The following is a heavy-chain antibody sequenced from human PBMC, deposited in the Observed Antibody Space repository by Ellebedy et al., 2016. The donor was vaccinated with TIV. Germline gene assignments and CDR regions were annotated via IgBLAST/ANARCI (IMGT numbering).Heavy chain of an antibody. CDR2: ISWNSGDI. CDR3: ALLSGRAVTTYGY. CDR1: GFTFTIYA. V-gene: IGHV3-9*01. J-gene: IGHJ4*02. Sequence: SLKISCAASGFTFTIYAMHWVRQAPGKGLEWVSGISWNSGDIAYADSVKGRFTIFRDNAKNSLYLRMNSLRPEDTAFYYCALLSGRAVTTYGYWGQGTLVTVSS. D-gene: IGHD4-11*01.